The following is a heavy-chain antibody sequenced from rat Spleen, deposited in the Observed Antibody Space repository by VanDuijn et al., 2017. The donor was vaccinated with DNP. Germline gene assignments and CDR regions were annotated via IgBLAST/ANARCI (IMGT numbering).Heavy chain of an antibody. J-gene: IGHJ2*01. CDR1: GFTFNNYW. CDR2: ITSSGGTT. D-gene: IGHD1-12*02. CDR3: VTYDGSL. Sequence: EVQLVESGGDLVHPGGSLKLSCIASGFTFNNYWMTWIRQVPGKGLEWVASITSSGGTTYYPDSVKARFTISRDNAKNTLFLQMSSLRSEDTAIYYCVTYDGSLWGQGVLVTVSS. V-gene: IGHV5-31*01.